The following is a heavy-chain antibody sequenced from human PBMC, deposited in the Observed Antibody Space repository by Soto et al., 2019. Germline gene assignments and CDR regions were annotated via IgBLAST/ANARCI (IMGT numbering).Heavy chain of an antibody. Sequence: GGSLRLSCAASGFTFSSYAMHWVRQAPGKGLEWVAVISYDGSNKYYADSVKGRFTISRDNSKNTLYLQMNSLRAEDTAVYYCARRRGYSGYDEPFDYWGQGTLVTVSS. CDR1: GFTFSSYA. J-gene: IGHJ4*02. D-gene: IGHD5-12*01. V-gene: IGHV3-30-3*01. CDR3: ARRRGYSGYDEPFDY. CDR2: ISYDGSNK.